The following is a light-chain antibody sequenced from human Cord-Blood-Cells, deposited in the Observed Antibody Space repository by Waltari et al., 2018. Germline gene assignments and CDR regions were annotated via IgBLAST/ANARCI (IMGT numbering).Light chain of an antibody. CDR2: EGS. CDR1: SSDVGSYNL. Sequence: QSALTQPASVSGSPGQSITISCTGTSSDVGSYNLVSWYQQHPGKAPKLMIYEGSKPPSGVSNRFSGSKSCNTASLTISGLQAEDEADYYCCSNAGSSTWVFGGGTKLTVL. V-gene: IGLV2-23*01. J-gene: IGLJ3*02. CDR3: CSNAGSSTWV.